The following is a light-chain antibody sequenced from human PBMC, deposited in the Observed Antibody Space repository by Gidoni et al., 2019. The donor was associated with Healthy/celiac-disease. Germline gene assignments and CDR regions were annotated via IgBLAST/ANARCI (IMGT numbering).Light chain of an antibody. V-gene: IGKV1-8*01. CDR3: QQYYSYPRT. J-gene: IGKJ1*01. CDR2: AAA. CDR1: QGISSF. Sequence: AIRMTPSPSSFSASTGDRVTITCRASQGISSFLAWYQQKPGKAPKLLIYAAATLQSGVPSRFSGSGSGTDFTLTISCLQSEDFATYYFQQYYSYPRTFGQGTKVEIK.